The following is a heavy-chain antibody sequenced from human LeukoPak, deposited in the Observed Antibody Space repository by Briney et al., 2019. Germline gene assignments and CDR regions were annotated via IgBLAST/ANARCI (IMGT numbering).Heavy chain of an antibody. V-gene: IGHV4-4*07. CDR3: ARGPYNPLYYDFWSGAFDY. D-gene: IGHD3-3*01. CDR1: GGSISSYY. CDR2: SYTSGST. J-gene: IGHJ4*02. Sequence: PSETLSLTCTVSGGSISSYYWSWIRQPAGKGLEWIGRSYTSGSTNYNPSLKSRVTISVDTSKNQFSLKLSSVTAADTAVYYCARGPYNPLYYDFWSGAFDYWGQGTLVTVSS.